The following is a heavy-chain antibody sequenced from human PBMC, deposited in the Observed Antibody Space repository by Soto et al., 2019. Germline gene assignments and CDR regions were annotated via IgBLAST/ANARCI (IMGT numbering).Heavy chain of an antibody. D-gene: IGHD3-9*01. CDR2: IYYSGST. Sequence: QVQLQESGPGLVKPSETLSLTCTVSGGSVSSGSYYWSWIRQPPGKGLEWIGYIYYSGSTNYNPSLKSRVTISVDTSKNQFSLKLSSVTAADTAVYYGARDLSLGYWGQGTLVTVSA. J-gene: IGHJ4*02. CDR3: ARDLSLGY. V-gene: IGHV4-61*01. CDR1: GGSVSSGSYY.